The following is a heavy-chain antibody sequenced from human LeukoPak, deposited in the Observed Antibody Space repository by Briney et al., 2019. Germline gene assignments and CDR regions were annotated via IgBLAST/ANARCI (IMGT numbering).Heavy chain of an antibody. Sequence: ASVKVSCKASGYTFTGYYMHWVRQAPGQGLEWMGWINPNSGGTNYAQKFQGRVTMTRDTSISTAYMELSRLRSDDTAVYYCARGDVDTAMANDAFDIWGQGTMVTASS. J-gene: IGHJ3*02. D-gene: IGHD5-18*01. CDR1: GYTFTGYY. CDR2: INPNSGGT. V-gene: IGHV1-2*02. CDR3: ARGDVDTAMANDAFDI.